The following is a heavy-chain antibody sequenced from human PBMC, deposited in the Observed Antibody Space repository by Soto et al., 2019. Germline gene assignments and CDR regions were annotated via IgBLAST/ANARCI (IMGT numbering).Heavy chain of an antibody. D-gene: IGHD3-22*01. J-gene: IGHJ4*02. CDR1: GCSVKTYY. CDR3: AGSLTYYHDTSRYLSFDY. Sequence: PSETLSLTCTVSGCSVKTYYWSWIRQAPGKGLEWIGYIYESGTTNSNPSLKSRVAISVDTSKNQFSLNLSSVTAADTAVYYCAGSLTYYHDTSRYLSFDYWGPGTQVTVSS. CDR2: IYESGTT. V-gene: IGHV4-59*02.